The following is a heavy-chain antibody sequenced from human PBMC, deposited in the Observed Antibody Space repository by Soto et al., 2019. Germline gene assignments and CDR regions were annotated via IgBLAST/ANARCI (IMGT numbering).Heavy chain of an antibody. J-gene: IGHJ5*02. D-gene: IGHD6-13*01. CDR3: ARAAIHGSSWDFWFDP. CDR1: GGTLTSNA. Sequence: QVQLVRSGSEGKMPGSWVKVSGKPSGGTLTSNAFNWVRQAPGQGLEGMGGIIPLFGTTNYAQKFKGRVTISADESTSTAYLELSSLTSEDAAVYYCARAAIHGSSWDFWFDPWGQGTLVTVSS. CDR2: IIPLFGTT. V-gene: IGHV1-69*01.